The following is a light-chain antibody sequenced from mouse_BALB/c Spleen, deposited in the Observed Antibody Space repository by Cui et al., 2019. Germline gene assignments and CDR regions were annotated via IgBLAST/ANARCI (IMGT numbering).Light chain of an antibody. Sequence: QIVLTQLPAIMSASLGEQITLTCSASSSGSYMHWYQQKSGTSPKLLIYSTSNLASGVPSPFSGSGSGTFYSLTISSVEAEDAADYYCHQWSSYPWTFGGGTKLEIK. CDR3: HQWSSYPWT. CDR1: SSGSY. V-gene: IGKV4-80*01. CDR2: STS. J-gene: IGKJ1*01.